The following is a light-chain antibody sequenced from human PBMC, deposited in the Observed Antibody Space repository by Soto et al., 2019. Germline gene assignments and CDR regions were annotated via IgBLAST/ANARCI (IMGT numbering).Light chain of an antibody. CDR2: GAS. J-gene: IGKJ1*01. V-gene: IGKV1-5*01. CDR1: QSIRYY. Sequence: DIQLTQSPPTLSASVGDRVTITCRASQSIRYYLAWYQQMPGKAPKLLIYGASSLQSGVPSRLSGSGSGTEFTLNNSSLQPDDFATYFCQHHNSYSQTFGQGTKVEIK. CDR3: QHHNSYSQT.